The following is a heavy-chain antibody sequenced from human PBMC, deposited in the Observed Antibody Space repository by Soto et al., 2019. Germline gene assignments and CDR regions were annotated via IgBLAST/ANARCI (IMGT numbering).Heavy chain of an antibody. CDR1: GYTFTNYA. J-gene: IGHJ4*02. D-gene: IGHD3-10*01. CDR3: ARESGGADY. V-gene: IGHV1-3*05. CDR2: INAGNGNT. Sequence: QVQLVQSGAEEKKPGASVKVSCKASGYTFTNYAMHWVRQAPGQRLEWMGWINAGNGNTKYSQKFQGRVTISRDTSASTADRELSSLRSEDTAVYYCARESGGADYWGQGTLVTVSS.